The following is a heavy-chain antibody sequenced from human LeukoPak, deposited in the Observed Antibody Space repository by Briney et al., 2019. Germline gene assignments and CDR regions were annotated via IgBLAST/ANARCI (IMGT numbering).Heavy chain of an antibody. Sequence: ASVKVSCKASGYTFTSYGISWVRQAPGQGLEWVGWISAYNGNTNYAQKLQGRLTMTTDTSTSTAYMVLRSLRSDDTAVYYCARDGSFRCSSTSCYSGYYYYGMDVWGQGTTVTVSS. CDR2: ISAYNGNT. D-gene: IGHD2-2*01. V-gene: IGHV1-18*01. CDR1: GYTFTSYG. CDR3: ARDGSFRCSSTSCYSGYYYYGMDV. J-gene: IGHJ6*02.